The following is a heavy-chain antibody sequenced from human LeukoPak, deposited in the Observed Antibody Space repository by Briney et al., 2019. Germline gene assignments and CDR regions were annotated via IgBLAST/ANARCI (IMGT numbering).Heavy chain of an antibody. CDR2: IIPISGTA. CDR3: ARGLQYQLLKALGYYYMDV. Sequence: SVKVSCKASGGTFSSHAIAWVRQAPGQGPEWMGGIIPISGTANYAQKFQGRVTITTDESTSTAYMELSSLTSDDTAVYYCARGLQYQLLKALGYYYMDVWGEGTTVTASS. CDR1: GGTFSSHA. D-gene: IGHD2-2*01. J-gene: IGHJ6*03. V-gene: IGHV1-69*05.